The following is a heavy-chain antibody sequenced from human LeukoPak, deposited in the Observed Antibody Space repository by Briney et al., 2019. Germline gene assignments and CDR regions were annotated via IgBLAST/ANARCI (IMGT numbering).Heavy chain of an antibody. Sequence: GGSLRLSCAASGFTFSSYAMHWVRQAPGKGLEWVALISYDESNTFYADSVKGRFTISRDNSKNTLYLQMNSLRVEDTAVYYCARDGVRDGLYFDYWGQGILVTVSS. V-gene: IGHV3-30*04. J-gene: IGHJ4*02. CDR1: GFTFSSYA. D-gene: IGHD5-24*01. CDR3: ARDGVRDGLYFDY. CDR2: ISYDESNT.